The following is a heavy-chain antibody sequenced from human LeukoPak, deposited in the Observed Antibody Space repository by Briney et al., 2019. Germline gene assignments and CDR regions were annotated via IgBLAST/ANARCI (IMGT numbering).Heavy chain of an antibody. J-gene: IGHJ4*02. CDR1: GFAVSNNY. CDR2: ISGTGDST. D-gene: IGHD1-14*01. Sequence: PGGSLRLSCATSGFAVSNNYMSWVRQAPGKGLEWVSGISGTGDSTYYADSVKGRFTISRDNSKNTLYLQMNSVRAEDTAVYYCARNLYYFDYWGQGTLVTVSS. V-gene: IGHV3-23*01. CDR3: ARNLYYFDY.